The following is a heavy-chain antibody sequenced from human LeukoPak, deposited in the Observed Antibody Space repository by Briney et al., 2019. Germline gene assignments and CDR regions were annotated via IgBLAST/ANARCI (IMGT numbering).Heavy chain of an antibody. J-gene: IGHJ5*02. CDR2: IYSGDST. Sequence: GGSLRLSCAASGFTFSSYAMSWVRQAPGKGLEWVSVIYSGDSTYYADSVKGRFTISRDNSKNTLYLQMNSLRAEDTAVYYCARVYDTYNWFDPWGQGTLVTVSS. CDR1: GFTFSSYA. CDR3: ARVYDTYNWFDP. V-gene: IGHV3-66*01. D-gene: IGHD3-16*01.